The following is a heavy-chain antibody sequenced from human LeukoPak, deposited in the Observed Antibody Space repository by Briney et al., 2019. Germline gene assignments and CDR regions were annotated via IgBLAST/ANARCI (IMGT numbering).Heavy chain of an antibody. CDR2: IWYDGSNK. CDR1: GFTFSSYG. J-gene: IGHJ6*02. Sequence: GGSLRLSCAASGFTFSSYGMHWVRQAPGKGLEWVAVIWYDGSNKYYADSVKGRFTISRDNSKNTLYLQMNSLRAEDTAVYHCARNVLQYYYGMDVWGQGTTVTVSS. D-gene: IGHD4-4*01. V-gene: IGHV3-33*01. CDR3: ARNVLQYYYGMDV.